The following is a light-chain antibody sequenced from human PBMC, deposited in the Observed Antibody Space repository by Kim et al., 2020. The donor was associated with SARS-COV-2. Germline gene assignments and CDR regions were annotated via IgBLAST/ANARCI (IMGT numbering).Light chain of an antibody. Sequence: FTPGERATLSCRASQSVSSYLAWYQQKPGQSPRLLIYDASNRATGIPARFSGSGSGTDFTLTISSLEPEDFAVYYCQHRSNWPLTFGGGTKVDIK. CDR3: QHRSNWPLT. CDR2: DAS. CDR1: QSVSSY. V-gene: IGKV3-11*01. J-gene: IGKJ4*01.